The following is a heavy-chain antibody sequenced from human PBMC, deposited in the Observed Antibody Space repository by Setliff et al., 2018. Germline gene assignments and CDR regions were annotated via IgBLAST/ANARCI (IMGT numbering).Heavy chain of an antibody. D-gene: IGHD1-26*01. V-gene: IGHV3-23*01. J-gene: IGHJ4*02. CDR3: MKKIIAGGGPPYDYFDY. CDR2: IHGEGINT. Sequence: GGSLRLSCAASGFTFSTYVMTWVRQAPGKGLEWVSSIHGEGINTYYADSVKGRFTISRDNSKSTLFLQMNSPRADDTAVYYCMKKIIAGGGPPYDYFDYWGQGTLVTVSS. CDR1: GFTFSTYV.